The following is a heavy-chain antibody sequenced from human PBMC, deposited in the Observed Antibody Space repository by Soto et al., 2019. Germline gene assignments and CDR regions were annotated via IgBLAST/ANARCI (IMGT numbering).Heavy chain of an antibody. V-gene: IGHV2-70*01. CDR3: ARISSSSDYYYYYGMDV. Sequence: GSGPTLVNPTQTLTLTCTFSGFSLSTSGMCVSWIRQPPGKALEWLALIDWDGDKYYSTSLKTRLTISKDTSKNQVVLTMTNMDPVDTATYYCARISSSSDYYYYYGMDVWGQGTTVTVSS. D-gene: IGHD6-6*01. J-gene: IGHJ6*02. CDR2: IDWDGDK. CDR1: GFSLSTSGMC.